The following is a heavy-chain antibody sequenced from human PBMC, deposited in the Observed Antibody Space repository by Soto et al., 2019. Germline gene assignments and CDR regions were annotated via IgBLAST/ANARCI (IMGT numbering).Heavy chain of an antibody. Sequence: ASVKVSCKASGYTFTSYGISWVRQAPGQGLEWMGWISAYNGNTNYAQKLQGRVTMTTDTSTSTAYMELRSLRSDDTAVYYCARLAYISSWYAGVYYYYYMDVWGKGTTVTVSS. J-gene: IGHJ6*03. CDR1: GYTFTSYG. CDR2: ISAYNGNT. CDR3: ARLAYISSWYAGVYYYYYMDV. V-gene: IGHV1-18*01. D-gene: IGHD6-13*01.